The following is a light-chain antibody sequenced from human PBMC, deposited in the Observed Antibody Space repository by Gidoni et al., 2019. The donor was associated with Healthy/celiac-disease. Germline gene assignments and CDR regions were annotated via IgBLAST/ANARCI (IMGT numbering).Light chain of an antibody. CDR3: QQHNNWPPIT. V-gene: IGKV3-15*01. Sequence: EIVMTQSPATLSVSPGERATLSCRASQSVSSNLAWYQQKPGQAPRLLIYGTSPRATGIPARFSGSGSGTEFTLTISSLQSEDFAVYYCQQHNNWPPITFGQGTQLEIK. J-gene: IGKJ5*01. CDR1: QSVSSN. CDR2: GTS.